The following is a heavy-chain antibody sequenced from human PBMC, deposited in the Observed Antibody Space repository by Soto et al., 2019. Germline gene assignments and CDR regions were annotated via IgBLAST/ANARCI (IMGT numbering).Heavy chain of an antibody. CDR2: FDLSDSYT. D-gene: IGHD1-1*01. CDR1: GYSFTSYW. CDR3: GRIGGAEREVDDGPLLYGMDV. Sequence: PGESLKISCKGSGYSFTSYWISWVRQMPGKGLEWGGRFDLSDSYTNYSPSFQGHVTIPADKSISTAYLQWSSLKASDTAMYYCGRIGGAEREVDDGPLLYGMDVWRQGTTVTVSS. V-gene: IGHV5-10-1*01. J-gene: IGHJ6*02.